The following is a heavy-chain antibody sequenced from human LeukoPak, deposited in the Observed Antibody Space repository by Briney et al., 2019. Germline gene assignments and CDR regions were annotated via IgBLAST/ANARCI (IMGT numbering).Heavy chain of an antibody. D-gene: IGHD3-22*01. V-gene: IGHV3-53*01. J-gene: IGHJ5*02. CDR2: VYSGGNT. CDR1: GFTVSNRY. CDR3: VRNAFSGFFA. Sequence: QSGGSLRLSCATSGFTVSNRYISWVRQAPGKGLEWVSVVYSGGNTYYADSVRGRFIISRDNSKNTVHLQMNSLTVDDTAVYYCVRNAFSGFFAWGQGTLVTVSS.